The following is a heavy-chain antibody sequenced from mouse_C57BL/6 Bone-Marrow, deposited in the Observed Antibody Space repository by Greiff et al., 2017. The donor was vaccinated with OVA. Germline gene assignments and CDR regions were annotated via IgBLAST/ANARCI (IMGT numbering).Heavy chain of an antibody. D-gene: IGHD1-1*01. V-gene: IGHV1-59*01. CDR3: ARSITTVYAMDY. CDR1: GYTFTSYW. CDR2: IDPSDSYT. J-gene: IGHJ4*01. Sequence: QVQLQQPGAELVRPGTSVKLSCKASGYTFTSYWMHWVKQRPGQGLEWIGVIDPSDSYTNYNQKFKGKATLTVDTSSSTAYMQLSSLTSEDSAVYYCARSITTVYAMDYWGQGTSVTVSS.